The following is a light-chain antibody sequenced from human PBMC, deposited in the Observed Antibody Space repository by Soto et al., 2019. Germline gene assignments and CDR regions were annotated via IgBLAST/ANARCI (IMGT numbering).Light chain of an antibody. CDR3: SSYAGNNNLV. CDR1: ISDVAGYNY. J-gene: IGLJ2*01. V-gene: IGLV2-11*01. Sequence: QSALTPPRSVSGSPGQSVSISCTGTISDVAGYNYVSWYQHHPGKAPKLLISDVTKRPSWVPDRFSGSKSGNTASLTISELQAEDEADYYCSSYAGNNNLVFGGGTQLTVL. CDR2: DVT.